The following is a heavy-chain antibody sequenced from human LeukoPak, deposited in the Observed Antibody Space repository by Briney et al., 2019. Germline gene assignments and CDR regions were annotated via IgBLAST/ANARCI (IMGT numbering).Heavy chain of an antibody. Sequence: GGSLRLSCAASGFTFSNYWMHWVRQAPGKGLVWVSRIYSDGKTTAYADSVKGRFTISRDNSKNTLYLQMNSLRAEDTAVYYCAREYYYDSSGYSDYWGQGTLVTVSS. V-gene: IGHV3-74*03. CDR2: IYSDGKTT. CDR1: GFTFSNYW. CDR3: AREYYYDSSGYSDY. J-gene: IGHJ4*02. D-gene: IGHD3-22*01.